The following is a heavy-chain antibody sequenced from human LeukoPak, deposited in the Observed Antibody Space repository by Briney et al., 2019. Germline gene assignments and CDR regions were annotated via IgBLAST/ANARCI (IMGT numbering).Heavy chain of an antibody. CDR1: GGSISSYY. Sequence: SETLSLTCTVSGGSISSYYWSWIRQPPGKGLEWIGYIYYSGSTNYNPSLKSRVTISVDTSKNQFSLKLSSVTAADTAVYYCARSAGIQLWLYGYWGQGTLVTVSS. CDR2: IYYSGST. D-gene: IGHD5-18*01. CDR3: ARSAGIQLWLYGY. V-gene: IGHV4-59*01. J-gene: IGHJ4*02.